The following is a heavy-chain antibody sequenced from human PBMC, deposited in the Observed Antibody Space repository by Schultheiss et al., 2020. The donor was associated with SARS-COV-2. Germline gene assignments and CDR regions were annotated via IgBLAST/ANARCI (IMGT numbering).Heavy chain of an antibody. CDR2: ISGSGGST. CDR3: ARGGSGYANYGMDV. CDR1: GFTFSSYA. Sequence: GGSLRLSCAASGFTFSSYAMSWVRQAPGKGLEWVSAISGSGGSTYYAGSVKGRFTVSRENAKNTLHLQINSLRVGDTAVYYCARGGSGYANYGMDVWGQGTTVTVSS. V-gene: IGHV3-23*01. J-gene: IGHJ6*02. D-gene: IGHD5-12*01.